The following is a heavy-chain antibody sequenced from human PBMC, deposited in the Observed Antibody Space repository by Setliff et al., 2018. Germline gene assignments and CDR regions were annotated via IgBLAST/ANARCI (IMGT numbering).Heavy chain of an antibody. D-gene: IGHD3-22*01. CDR3: AKGFDSSGYHYYYYYGMDV. CDR2: FYYSGST. J-gene: IGHJ6*02. CDR1: GGSISSSYYY. V-gene: IGHV4-39*07. Sequence: GSLRLSCSASGGSISSSYYYWGWIRQPPGKGLEWIGSFYYSGSTYYNPSPKSRVTISVDTSKNQFSLKLNSVTAADTAVYYCAKGFDSSGYHYYYYYGMDVWGQGTTVTVSS.